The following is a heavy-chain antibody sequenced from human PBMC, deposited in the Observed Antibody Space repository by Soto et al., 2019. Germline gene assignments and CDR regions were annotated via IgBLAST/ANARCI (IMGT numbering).Heavy chain of an antibody. CDR2: ISWNSGSI. D-gene: IGHD2-2*01. V-gene: IGHV3-9*01. CDR3: AKDIYGTISGVYY. Sequence: VQLVESGGGLVQPGRSLRLSCAASGFTFDDYAMHWVRQAPGKGLEWVSGISWNSGSIGYADSVKGRFTISRANAKNSLYLQMNSLRAEDTALYYCAKDIYGTISGVYYWGQGTLVTVSS. CDR1: GFTFDDYA. J-gene: IGHJ4*02.